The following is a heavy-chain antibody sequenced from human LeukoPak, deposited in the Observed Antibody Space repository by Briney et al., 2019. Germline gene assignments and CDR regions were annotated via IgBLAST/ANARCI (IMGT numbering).Heavy chain of an antibody. CDR1: GYTLTGYY. J-gene: IGHJ3*02. Sequence: ASVKVSCKTSGYTLTGYYMHWVRQAPGQGLEWMGWINPNSGGTNYAQKFQGRVTMTRDTSISTAYMQLSRLRSDDTAVYYCARAGRRDGYNPGDAFDIWGQGTMVTVSS. V-gene: IGHV1-2*02. CDR3: ARAGRRDGYNPGDAFDI. D-gene: IGHD5-24*01. CDR2: INPNSGGT.